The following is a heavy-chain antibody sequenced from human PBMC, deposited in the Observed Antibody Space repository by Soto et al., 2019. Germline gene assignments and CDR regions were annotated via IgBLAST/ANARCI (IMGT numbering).Heavy chain of an antibody. CDR2: IDTSGNT. CDR1: VDSITTYY. V-gene: IGHV4-4*07. J-gene: IGHJ6*04. Sequence: SETLSLTCTVSVDSITTYYWSWIRQPAGKGLEWIGRIDTSGNTNYNPSLKSRVTMSVDKSKQQFSLKLTSVTAEDTAVYYCARYSNNWSQTEGMDVWGKVTTAT. CDR3: ARYSNNWSQTEGMDV. D-gene: IGHD6-13*01.